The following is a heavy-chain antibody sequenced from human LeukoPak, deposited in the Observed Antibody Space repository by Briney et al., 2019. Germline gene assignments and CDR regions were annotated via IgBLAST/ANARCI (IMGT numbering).Heavy chain of an antibody. CDR1: GFTSSSYA. Sequence: GGSLRLSCAASGFTSSSYAMSWVRQAPGKGLEWVSAISGSGGSTYYADSVKGRFTISRDNSKNTLYLQMNSLRAEDTAVYYCTTRNCSGGSCHDYWGQGTLVTVSS. CDR3: TTRNCSGGSCHDY. CDR2: ISGSGGST. D-gene: IGHD2-15*01. J-gene: IGHJ4*02. V-gene: IGHV3-23*01.